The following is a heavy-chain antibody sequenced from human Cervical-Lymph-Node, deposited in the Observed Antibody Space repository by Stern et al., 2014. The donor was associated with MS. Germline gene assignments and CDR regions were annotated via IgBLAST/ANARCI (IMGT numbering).Heavy chain of an antibody. Sequence: VQLVESGAEVKKPGSSVKVSCKTSGVTFNTQAINWVRQAPGQGLEWVGGIIPIFGTPNYAQKIQDRVTITADESTSTAYMDLSSLRSEDTAVYYCATPSTVIVGGMDVWGQGTTVTVSS. CDR2: IIPIFGTP. J-gene: IGHJ6*02. CDR1: GVTFNTQA. V-gene: IGHV1-69*01. CDR3: ATPSTVIVGGMDV. D-gene: IGHD4-17*01.